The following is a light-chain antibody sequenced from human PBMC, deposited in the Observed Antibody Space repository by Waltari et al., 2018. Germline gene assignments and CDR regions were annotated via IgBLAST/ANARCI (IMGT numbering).Light chain of an antibody. CDR3: ASWDDSLNGHWV. Sequence: QSVLTQPPSASGPPGQRVTISCSGSAPNIGGHFVNWYQQLPGKAPKLLIYRSDQRPSGVPDRCSGSKTGTSASLAISGLQSDDEADYFCASWDDSLNGHWVFGGGTKVTVL. CDR2: RSD. V-gene: IGLV1-44*01. J-gene: IGLJ3*02. CDR1: APNIGGHF.